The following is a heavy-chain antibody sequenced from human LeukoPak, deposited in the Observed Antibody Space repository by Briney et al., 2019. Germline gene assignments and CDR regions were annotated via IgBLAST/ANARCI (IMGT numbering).Heavy chain of an antibody. Sequence: SGGSLRLSCAASGFTFSSYGVHWVRQAPGKGLEWVAVIWYDGSNKYYADSVKGRFTISRDNSKNTLYLQMNSLRAEDTAVYYCAKARYYYDSSGSFDYWGQGTLVTVSS. CDR3: AKARYYYDSSGSFDY. V-gene: IGHV3-33*06. D-gene: IGHD3-22*01. J-gene: IGHJ4*02. CDR2: IWYDGSNK. CDR1: GFTFSSYG.